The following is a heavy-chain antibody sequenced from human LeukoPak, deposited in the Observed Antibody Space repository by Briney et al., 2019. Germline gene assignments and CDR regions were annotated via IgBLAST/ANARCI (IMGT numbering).Heavy chain of an antibody. CDR1: GFTFSSYA. CDR2: ISGGGGGT. J-gene: IGHJ4*02. V-gene: IGHV3-23*01. Sequence: GGSLRLSCVASGFTFSSYAMSWVRQAPGKGLEWVSAISGGGGGTYYADSVKGRFTISRDNSKNSLYLQMNSLRAEDTAVYYCAKSDRLTVTAQFDYWGQGTLVTVSS. CDR3: AKSDRLTVTAQFDY. D-gene: IGHD4-17*01.